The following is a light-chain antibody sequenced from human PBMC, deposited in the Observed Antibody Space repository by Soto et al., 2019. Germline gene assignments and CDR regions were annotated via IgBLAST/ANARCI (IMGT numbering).Light chain of an antibody. CDR3: QQYNGYSTWT. V-gene: IGKV1-39*01. CDR2: AAS. CDR1: QSISSY. Sequence: DIQMTQSPSSLSASVGDRVTITCRASQSISSYLNWYQQKPGKAPKLLIYAASSLQSGVPSRFRGSGSGTEFTLTISSLQPEDFATYYCQQYNGYSTWTFGQGTKVDIK. J-gene: IGKJ1*01.